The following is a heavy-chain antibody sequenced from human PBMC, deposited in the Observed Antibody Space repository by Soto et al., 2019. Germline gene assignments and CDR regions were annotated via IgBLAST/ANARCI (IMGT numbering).Heavy chain of an antibody. D-gene: IGHD1-26*01. CDR2: IDWDDDK. CDR3: AFGSATLDY. Sequence: SGPTLVNPTETVTLTCTLSGFSLSTNGMCVTWIRQPPGKALEWLARIDWDDDKYYSTSLRTRLTISKDTSKNQVVLKVTDMDPVDTAIYYCAFGSATLDYWGQGALVTVSS. CDR1: GFSLSTNGMC. V-gene: IGHV2-70*11. J-gene: IGHJ4*02.